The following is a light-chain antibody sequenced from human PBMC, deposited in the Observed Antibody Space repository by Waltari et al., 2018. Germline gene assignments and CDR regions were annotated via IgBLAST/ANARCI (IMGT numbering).Light chain of an antibody. V-gene: IGKV2-30*02. CDR1: QSLVHSTGNTH. CDR3: MQSTHWPLT. Sequence: DVVMTQSPLSLAVTLGQPASISCRSSQSLVHSTGNTHLKWYLQRPGQSPRRLIYNGFTRDSWVPDRFSGSGSGTDFTLMISRVEAEDVGVYYCMQSTHWPLTFGGGTKVEIK. J-gene: IGKJ4*01. CDR2: NGF.